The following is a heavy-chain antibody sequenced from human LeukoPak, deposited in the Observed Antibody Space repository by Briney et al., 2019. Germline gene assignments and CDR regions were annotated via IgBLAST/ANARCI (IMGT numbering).Heavy chain of an antibody. D-gene: IGHD3-22*01. CDR1: GGSISSGGYY. Sequence: KASETLSLTCTVSGGSISSGGYYWSWIRQHPGKGLEWIGYIYYSGSTYYNPSLKSRVTISVDTSKNQFSLKLSSVTAADTAVYYCARAELDSSGYYYGDAFDIWGQGTMVTVSS. CDR2: IYYSGST. J-gene: IGHJ3*02. CDR3: ARAELDSSGYYYGDAFDI. V-gene: IGHV4-31*03.